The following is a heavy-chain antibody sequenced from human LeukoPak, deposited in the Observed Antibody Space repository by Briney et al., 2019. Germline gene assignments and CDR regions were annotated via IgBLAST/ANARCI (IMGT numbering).Heavy chain of an antibody. CDR3: AKPQGYYGSGSYQENYFDY. J-gene: IGHJ4*02. V-gene: IGHV3-30*02. CDR1: GFTFSSYG. D-gene: IGHD3-10*01. CDR2: IRYDGSNK. Sequence: GGSLRLSCAASGFTFSSYGMHWVRQAPGKGLEWVAFIRYDGSNKYYADSVKGRFTISRDNSKNTLYLQMNSLRAEDTAVYYCAKPQGYYGSGSYQENYFDYWGQGTLVTVSS.